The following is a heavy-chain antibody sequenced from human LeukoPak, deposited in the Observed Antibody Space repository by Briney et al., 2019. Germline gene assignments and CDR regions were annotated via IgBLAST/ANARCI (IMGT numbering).Heavy chain of an antibody. V-gene: IGHV3-23*01. D-gene: IGHD3-3*01. CDR2: IRGSGDST. Sequence: PGGSLRLSCAASGFTFSSYAMSWVRQAPGKGLKWVSTIRGSGDSTYYADSVKGRFTISRDNSKNTLYLQMNSLRADDTAVYYCAKGSQGVTIFGFDPWGQGTLVTVSS. J-gene: IGHJ5*02. CDR3: AKGSQGVTIFGFDP. CDR1: GFTFSSYA.